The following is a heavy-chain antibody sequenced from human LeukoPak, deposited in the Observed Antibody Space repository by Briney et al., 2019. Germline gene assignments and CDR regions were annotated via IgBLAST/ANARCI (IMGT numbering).Heavy chain of an antibody. J-gene: IGHJ4*02. D-gene: IGHD2-2*01. CDR3: ARESTSPSHYFDY. V-gene: IGHV1-2*02. CDR1: VYIFTDYY. Sequence: ASVKVSCKASVYIFTDYYMHWVRQAPGQGLEWMGWVNPNSGGTYYAQKFQGRVTMTKYTSISTAYMELSRLRSDDTAVYYCARESTSPSHYFDYWGQGTLVTVSS. CDR2: VNPNSGGT.